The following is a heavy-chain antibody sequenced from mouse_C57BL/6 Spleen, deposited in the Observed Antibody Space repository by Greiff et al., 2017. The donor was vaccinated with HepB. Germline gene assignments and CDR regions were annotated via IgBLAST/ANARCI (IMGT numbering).Heavy chain of an antibody. CDR2: ISSGSSTI. Sequence: EVQGVESGGGLVKPGGSLKLSCAASGFTFSDYGMHWVRQAPEKGLEWVAYISSGSSTIYYADTVKGRFTISRDNAKNTLFLQMTSLRAEDTAMYYCARPIYYYGSRDGYFDVWGTGTTVTVSS. D-gene: IGHD1-1*01. CDR1: GFTFSDYG. CDR3: ARPIYYYGSRDGYFDV. J-gene: IGHJ1*03. V-gene: IGHV5-17*01.